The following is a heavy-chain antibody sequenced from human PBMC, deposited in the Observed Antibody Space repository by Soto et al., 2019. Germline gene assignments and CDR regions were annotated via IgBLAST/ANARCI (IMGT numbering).Heavy chain of an antibody. D-gene: IGHD4-4*01. V-gene: IGHV3-73*01. J-gene: IGHJ3*02. Sequence: GGSLRLSCAASGFTFSGSAMHWVRQVSGKGLEWVGRIRSKANSYATAYAASVKGRFTISRDDSKNTAYLQMNSLKTEDTAVYYCTIGSTARGAFDIWGQGTMVTV. CDR2: IRSKANSYAT. CDR3: TIGSTARGAFDI. CDR1: GFTFSGSA.